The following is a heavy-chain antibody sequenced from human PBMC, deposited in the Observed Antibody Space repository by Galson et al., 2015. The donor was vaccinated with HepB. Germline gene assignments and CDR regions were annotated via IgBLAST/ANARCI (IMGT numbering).Heavy chain of an antibody. CDR2: ISSTGGST. CDR3: ARTYYDSTGFSKNWYFDL. J-gene: IGHJ2*01. CDR1: GFTFKNYA. D-gene: IGHD3-22*01. V-gene: IGHV3-64*01. Sequence: SLRLSCAASGFTFKNYAMHWVRQAPGKGLEYVSPISSTGGSTYYANSVKGRFTISRDNSKNTLYHQMGSLRVEDMAVYYCARTYYDSTGFSKNWYFDLWAVAPSSLSPQ.